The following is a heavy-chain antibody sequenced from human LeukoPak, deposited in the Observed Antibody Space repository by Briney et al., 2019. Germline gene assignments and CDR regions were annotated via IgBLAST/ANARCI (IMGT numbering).Heavy chain of an antibody. D-gene: IGHD6-19*01. J-gene: IGHJ3*02. V-gene: IGHV3-7*03. Sequence: GGSLRLSCAASGFTFSRSWMTWVRQAPGKGLEWVANIKEDGNEKYNADSLKGRFTISRDNAKNSLSLQMNSLRADDTALYYCARAKGSGWYSAFDIWGQGTMVTVSS. CDR2: IKEDGNEK. CDR1: GFTFSRSW. CDR3: ARAKGSGWYSAFDI.